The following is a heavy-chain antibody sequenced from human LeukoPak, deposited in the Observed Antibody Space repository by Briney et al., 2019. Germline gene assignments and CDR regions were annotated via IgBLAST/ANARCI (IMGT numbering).Heavy chain of an antibody. CDR3: AHGDIFFDY. J-gene: IGHJ4*02. CDR2: TYSGSTWYN. Sequence: KSSQTLSLTCAISGDSVSSNSAAWNWIRQSPSRGLEWLGRTYSGSTWYNDYALSVKSRITINPDTSKNQFSLQLNSVTPEDTAVYYCAHGDIFFDYWGQGILVTVSS. D-gene: IGHD2-15*01. V-gene: IGHV6-1*01. CDR1: GDSVSSNSAA.